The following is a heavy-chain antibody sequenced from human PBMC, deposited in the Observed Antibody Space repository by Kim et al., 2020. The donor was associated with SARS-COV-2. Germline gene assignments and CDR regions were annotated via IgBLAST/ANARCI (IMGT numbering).Heavy chain of an antibody. Sequence: SETLSLTCTVSGGSISSSSYYWGWIRQPPGKGLEWIGSIYYSGSTYYNPSLKSRVTISVDTSKNQFSLKLSSVTAADTAVYYCAGLLWFGELFRRIDYWGQGTLVTVSS. CDR2: IYYSGST. D-gene: IGHD3-10*01. J-gene: IGHJ4*02. CDR3: AGLLWFGELFRRIDY. V-gene: IGHV4-39*01. CDR1: GGSISSSSYY.